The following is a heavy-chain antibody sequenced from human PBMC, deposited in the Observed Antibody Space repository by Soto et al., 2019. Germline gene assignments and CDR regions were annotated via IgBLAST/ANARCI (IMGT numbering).Heavy chain of an antibody. CDR2: IWYDGSNK. D-gene: IGHD6-13*01. J-gene: IGHJ4*02. CDR1: GFTFSSYG. V-gene: IGHV3-33*01. Sequence: QVQLVEPGGGVVQPGRSLRLSCAASGFTFSSYGMHWVRQAPGKGLEWVAVIWYDGSNKYYADSVKGRFTISRDNSKNTLYLQMNSMRAEDTAVYYCASFEAAASFDYWGQGTLVTVSS. CDR3: ASFEAAASFDY.